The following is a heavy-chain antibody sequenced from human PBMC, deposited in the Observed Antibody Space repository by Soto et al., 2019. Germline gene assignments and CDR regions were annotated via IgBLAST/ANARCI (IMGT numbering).Heavy chain of an antibody. CDR3: ARADWANWGAAGMDV. V-gene: IGHV4-30-2*01. Sequence: QLQLQESGSGLVKPSQTLSLTCAVSGGSISSGGYSWSWIRQPPGKGLEWIGYIYHSGTTYYNPSLKSRVTISVDRSKNQFSLKLSSVTAADTAVYYCARADWANWGAAGMDVWGQGTTVTVSS. D-gene: IGHD7-27*01. CDR2: IYHSGTT. J-gene: IGHJ6*02. CDR1: GGSISSGGYS.